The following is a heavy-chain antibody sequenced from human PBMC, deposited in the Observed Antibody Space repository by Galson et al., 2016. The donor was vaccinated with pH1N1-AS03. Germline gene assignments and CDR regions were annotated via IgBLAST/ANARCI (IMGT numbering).Heavy chain of an antibody. V-gene: IGHV3-13*01. CDR3: ARDPHGLDV. Sequence: SLRLSCAASGFTFSDFDMHWVRQVSRKGLEWVSGIGSAGDTYYAASVKGRFTISRENAKNSLYLLMSSVTAGDTAVYYCARDPHGLDVWGQGTAVTVSS. CDR1: GFTFSDFD. CDR2: IGSAGDT. J-gene: IGHJ6*02.